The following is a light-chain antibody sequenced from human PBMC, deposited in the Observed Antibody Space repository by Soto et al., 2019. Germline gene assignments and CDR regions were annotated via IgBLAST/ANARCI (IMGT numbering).Light chain of an antibody. J-gene: IGLJ1*01. V-gene: IGLV1-51*01. CDR3: GSWDSSLSAYV. CDR2: DDN. CDR1: SSNIGGNS. Sequence: QSVLTQPTSVSAAPGQKVTTSCSGSSSNIGGNSVSWYQQLPGTAPKLLIYDDNKRPSGIPDRFSGSKSGTSATLGITGFQTGDEADYYCGSWDSSLSAYVFGTGTKVTV.